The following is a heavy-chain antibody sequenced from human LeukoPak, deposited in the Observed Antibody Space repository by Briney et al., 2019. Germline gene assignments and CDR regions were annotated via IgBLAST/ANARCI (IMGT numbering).Heavy chain of an antibody. D-gene: IGHD5-18*01. J-gene: IGHJ6*02. CDR2: IRSKAYGGTT. CDR1: GFTFGDYA. V-gene: IGHV3-49*04. CDR3: TRYNVDTAMVTGCYYGMDV. Sequence: GRSLRLSCTASGFTFGDYAMSWVRQAPGKGLEWVGFIRSKAYGGTTEYAASVKGRFTISRDDSKSIAYLQMNSLKTEDTAVYYCTRYNVDTAMVTGCYYGMDVWGQGTTVTVSS.